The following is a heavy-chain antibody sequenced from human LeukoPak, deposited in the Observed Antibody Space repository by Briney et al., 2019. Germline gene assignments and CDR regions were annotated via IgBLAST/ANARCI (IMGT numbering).Heavy chain of an antibody. J-gene: IGHJ4*02. CDR1: GDSITSINW. Sequence: SETLSLTCAVSGDSITSINWWTWVRQPPGKGLEWIGEIYHSGSTNYNPSLKSRVTISLDRSRNRFSLRLNSVTAADTAVYYCARGGNSAWYFDYWGQGTLVTVSS. V-gene: IGHV4-4*02. CDR3: ARGGNSAWYFDY. D-gene: IGHD6-19*01. CDR2: IYHSGST.